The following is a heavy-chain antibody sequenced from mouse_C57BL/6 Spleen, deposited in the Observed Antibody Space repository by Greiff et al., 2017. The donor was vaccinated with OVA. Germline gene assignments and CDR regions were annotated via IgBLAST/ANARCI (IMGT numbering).Heavy chain of an antibody. V-gene: IGHV3-8*01. Sequence: EVHLVESGPGLAKPSQTLSLPCSVTGYSITSDYWNWIRKFPGNKLEYMGYISYSGSTYYNPSLKTRTSITRDTCKNQYYLQLNAVTTEDTATYYCARGGGYARDYWGQGTSVTVSS. J-gene: IGHJ4*01. CDR3: ARGGGYARDY. CDR1: GYSITSDY. CDR2: ISYSGST.